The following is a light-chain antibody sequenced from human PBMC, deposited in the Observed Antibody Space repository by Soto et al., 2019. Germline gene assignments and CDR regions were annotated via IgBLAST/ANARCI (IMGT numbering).Light chain of an antibody. V-gene: IGLV2-14*03. J-gene: IGLJ1*01. CDR1: SSDMWGNNY. CDR3: SAFTGTTYV. CDR2: DVS. Sequence: QSARTQPASVSGSPGQSITISCTGASSDMWGNNYVSWYQHYPGKAPKLMICDVSNRPSGVSDRFSGSKSGNTASLTISGLQAEDEADYYCSAFTGTTYVFGTGTKVTVL.